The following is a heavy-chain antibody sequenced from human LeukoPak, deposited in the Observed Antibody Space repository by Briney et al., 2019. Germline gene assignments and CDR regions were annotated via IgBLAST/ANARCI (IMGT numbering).Heavy chain of an antibody. V-gene: IGHV3-21*01. CDR2: ISSSSSYI. Sequence: GGSLRLSCAASGFTFSSYAMNWVRQAPGKGLEWVSSISSSSSYIYYADSVKGRFTISRDNAKNSLYLQMNSLRAEDMAVYYCARDSLTPPYYFDYWGQGTLVTVSS. CDR1: GFTFSSYA. J-gene: IGHJ4*02. CDR3: ARDSLTPPYYFDY. D-gene: IGHD1-14*01.